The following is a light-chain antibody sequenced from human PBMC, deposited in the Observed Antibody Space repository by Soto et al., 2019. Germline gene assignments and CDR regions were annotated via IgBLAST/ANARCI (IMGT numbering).Light chain of an antibody. CDR1: QSVSSY. V-gene: IGKV3-11*01. CDR2: DAS. J-gene: IGKJ1*01. CDR3: QQRRHWPSGR. Sequence: VGTECRAPVSLSPGKKATLSCSASQSVSSYLAWYQQKPGQAPRLLIYDASNRATGIPARFSGSGSGTDFTLTISSLEPEDFAVYSCQQRRHWPSGRFGQCTKV.